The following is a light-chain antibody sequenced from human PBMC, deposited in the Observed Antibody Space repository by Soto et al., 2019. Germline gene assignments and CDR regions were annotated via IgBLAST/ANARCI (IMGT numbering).Light chain of an antibody. CDR3: QQDSSWPLT. Sequence: EIAMTQSPAPLSVSPGERVTLSCRASQDIRSSLAWYQQKPGQAPRLLIYGASIRATGVPATFSGSGSGTEFTLSISSLQSEHLGVYYCQQDSSWPLTFGGGTKVDI. CDR2: GAS. J-gene: IGKJ4*01. CDR1: QDIRSS. V-gene: IGKV3-15*01.